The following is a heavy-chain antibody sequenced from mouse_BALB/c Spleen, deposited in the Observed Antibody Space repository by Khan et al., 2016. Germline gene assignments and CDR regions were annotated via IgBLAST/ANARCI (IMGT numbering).Heavy chain of an antibody. CDR2: INPSNGRT. J-gene: IGHJ2*01. D-gene: IGHD4-1*02. V-gene: IGHV1S81*02. Sequence: QVQLQQPGAELVKPGASVKLSCKASGYTFTSYWMYWVKQRPGQGLEWIGEINPSNGRTNYDEKFKTKATLTVDKSSSTAYMQLSSLTSEDSAVYYCARGGPNWDYFDYWGQGTTLTVSS. CDR3: ARGGPNWDYFDY. CDR1: GYTFTSYW.